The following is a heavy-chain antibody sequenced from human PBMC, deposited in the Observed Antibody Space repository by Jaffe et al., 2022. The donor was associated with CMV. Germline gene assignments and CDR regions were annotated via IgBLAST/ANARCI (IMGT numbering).Heavy chain of an antibody. CDR1: GYTFTSYY. CDR3: AREPYDGILTGYLDY. Sequence: QVQLVQSGAEVKKPGASVKVSCKASGYTFTSYYMHWVRQAPGQGLEWMGIINPSGGSTSYAQKFQGRVTMTRDTSTSTVYMELSSLRSEDTAVYYCAREPYDGILTGYLDYWGQGTLVTVSS. J-gene: IGHJ4*02. D-gene: IGHD3-9*01. CDR2: INPSGGST. V-gene: IGHV1-46*01.